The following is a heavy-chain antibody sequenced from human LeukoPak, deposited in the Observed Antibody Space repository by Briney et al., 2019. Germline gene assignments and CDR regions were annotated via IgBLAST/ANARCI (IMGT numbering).Heavy chain of an antibody. Sequence: GGSLRLSCAASGFTFSSYAMSWVRQAPGKGLEWVSAISGSGGSTYYADSVKGRFTISRDNSKNTLYLQMNSLRAADTAVYYCADHQLAAAGKGPSEYFQHWGQGTLVAVSS. CDR3: ADHQLAAAGKGPSEYFQH. CDR1: GFTFSSYA. D-gene: IGHD6-13*01. J-gene: IGHJ1*01. CDR2: ISGSGGST. V-gene: IGHV3-23*01.